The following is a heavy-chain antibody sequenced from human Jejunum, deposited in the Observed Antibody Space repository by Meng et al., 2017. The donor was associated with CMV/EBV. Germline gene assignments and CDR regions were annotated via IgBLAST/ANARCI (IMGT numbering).Heavy chain of an antibody. J-gene: IGHJ4*02. CDR1: GFTFEYYA. CDR2: LWYDGSRK. V-gene: IGHV3-33*01. Sequence: SGFTFEYYAMSWVRQAPGKGLEWVAVLWYDGSRKYFADSVQGRFSISRDDSKNTVYLQMNSLRAEDTAVYYCARDNDGSSHYSQFDYWGQGTLVTVSS. D-gene: IGHD3-22*01. CDR3: ARDNDGSSHYSQFDY.